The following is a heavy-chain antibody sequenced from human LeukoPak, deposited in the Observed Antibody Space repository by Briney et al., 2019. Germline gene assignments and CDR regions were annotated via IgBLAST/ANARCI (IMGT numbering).Heavy chain of an antibody. Sequence: PSETLSLTCAVYGGSFSGYYWSWIRQPPGKGLEWIGYIYYSGSTNYNPSLKSRVTISVDTSKNQFSLKLSSVTAADTAVYYCASAASAAPPAFDIWGQGTMVTVSS. J-gene: IGHJ3*02. CDR1: GGSFSGYY. V-gene: IGHV4-59*01. CDR2: IYYSGST. D-gene: IGHD6-25*01. CDR3: ASAASAAPPAFDI.